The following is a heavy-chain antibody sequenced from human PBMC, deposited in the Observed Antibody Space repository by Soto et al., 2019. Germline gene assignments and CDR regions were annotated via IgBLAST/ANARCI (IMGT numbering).Heavy chain of an antibody. CDR2: IWYDGSNA. CDR3: ARDKGSSTVVSGISQEGYFDS. CDR1: GLTFSIFG. V-gene: IGHV3-33*01. J-gene: IGHJ4*02. D-gene: IGHD6-19*01. Sequence: QVQLVESGGGVVQPGRSLRLSCAASGLTFSIFGMHWVRQAPGKGLEWAAIIWYDGSNAYYADSVRGRFTISRDNSKNTVYLQMNSLRAEDTAVYYCARDKGSSTVVSGISQEGYFDSWGQGTLVTVSS.